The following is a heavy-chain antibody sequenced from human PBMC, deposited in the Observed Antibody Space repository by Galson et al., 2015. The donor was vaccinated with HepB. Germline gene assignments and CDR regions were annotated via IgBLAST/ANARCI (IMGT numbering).Heavy chain of an antibody. CDR2: IWYDGSNK. Sequence: SLRLSCAASGFTFSSYGMHWVRQAPGKGLEWVAVIWYDGSNKYYADSVKGRFTISRDNSKNTLYLQMNSLRAEDTAVYYCAKDHCSSTSCYYRNWFDPWGQGTLVTVSS. V-gene: IGHV3-33*06. J-gene: IGHJ5*02. CDR3: AKDHCSSTSCYYRNWFDP. CDR1: GFTFSSYG. D-gene: IGHD2-2*01.